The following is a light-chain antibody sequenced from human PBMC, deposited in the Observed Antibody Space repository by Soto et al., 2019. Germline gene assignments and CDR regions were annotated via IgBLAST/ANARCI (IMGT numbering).Light chain of an antibody. J-gene: IGKJ4*01. CDR1: QSLLHSNGYNY. V-gene: IGKV2-28*01. CDR2: LGS. Sequence: DIVMTQSPLSLPVTPGEPASISCRSSQSLLHSNGYNYLDWYLQKPGQSPQLLIYLGSNRVSGVXXXFSGXGXGTXXXXKXXXVEAEDVGXYYCMQALQTPVTFGGGTKVEIK. CDR3: MQALQTPVT.